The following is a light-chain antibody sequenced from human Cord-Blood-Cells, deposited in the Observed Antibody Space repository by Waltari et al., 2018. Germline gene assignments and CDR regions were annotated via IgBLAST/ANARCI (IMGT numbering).Light chain of an antibody. CDR2: DAS. CDR1: QSVSSY. Sequence: ILLTQSPATLSLSPGYSATLSCRASQSVSSYLSWYHHTPGQAPRFLIYDASSRATGIPARFSGSGSGTDFTLTIGSLVPEDFAVDYCQERSNWLTFGGGTKVEIK. CDR3: QERSNWLT. J-gene: IGKJ4*01. V-gene: IGKV3-11*01.